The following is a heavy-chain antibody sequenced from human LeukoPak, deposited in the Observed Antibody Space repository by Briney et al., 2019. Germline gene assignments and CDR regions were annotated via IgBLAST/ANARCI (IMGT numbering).Heavy chain of an antibody. V-gene: IGHV3-21*01. Sequence: GGSLKLSCAASGFTFSRYSMNWVRQAPGKGLEWVSSISSSSSFIYYADSVKGRFTISRDNAKNSLYLQMNSLRAEDTAVYYCARDPPLGSCSTISCPHLDYWGQGTLVTVSS. D-gene: IGHD2-2*01. CDR3: ARDPPLGSCSTISCPHLDY. CDR1: GFTFSRYS. J-gene: IGHJ4*02. CDR2: ISSSSSFI.